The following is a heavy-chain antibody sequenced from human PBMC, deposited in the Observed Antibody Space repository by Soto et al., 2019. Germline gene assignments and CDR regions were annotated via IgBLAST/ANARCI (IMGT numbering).Heavy chain of an antibody. Sequence: QVQLVESGGGVVQPGGSLSLSCAASGFTFSTSVMYWVRQAPGKGLEWMEIISYGGVNKYYADSVKGRVTISRDISESTLYLQMNSLRTEDTAVYYCAREEWEDGRGHFDYWGQGTLFSVSS. CDR3: AREEWEDGRGHFDY. V-gene: IGHV3-30-3*01. CDR1: GFTFSTSV. CDR2: ISYGGVNK. D-gene: IGHD1-26*01. J-gene: IGHJ4*02.